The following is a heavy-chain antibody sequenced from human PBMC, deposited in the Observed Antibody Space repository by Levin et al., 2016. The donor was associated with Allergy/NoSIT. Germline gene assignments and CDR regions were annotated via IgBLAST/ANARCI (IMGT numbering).Heavy chain of an antibody. Sequence: WIRQPPGKGLEWIGTIYYSGTTYSNPSLKGRVSISVDTSKNQLSLKVTSVTATDTAIYYCARGRGSSPFDYWGQGTLVTVSS. J-gene: IGHJ4*02. V-gene: IGHV4-38-2*01. CDR2: IYYSGTT. CDR3: ARGRGSSPFDY.